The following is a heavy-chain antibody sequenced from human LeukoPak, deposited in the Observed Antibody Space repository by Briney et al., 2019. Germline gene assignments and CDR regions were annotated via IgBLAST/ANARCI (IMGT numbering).Heavy chain of an antibody. J-gene: IGHJ4*02. Sequence: SGGSLRLSCAASGFTSSSYGMNWVRQAPGKGLEWVSYIGTSSSTIYYADSVKGQFTISRDNAKNSLYLQMNSLRDEDTAVYYCARHDYGGNSGDYWGQGTLVTVSS. CDR1: GFTSSSYG. V-gene: IGHV3-48*02. CDR3: ARHDYGGNSGDY. D-gene: IGHD4-23*01. CDR2: IGTSSSTI.